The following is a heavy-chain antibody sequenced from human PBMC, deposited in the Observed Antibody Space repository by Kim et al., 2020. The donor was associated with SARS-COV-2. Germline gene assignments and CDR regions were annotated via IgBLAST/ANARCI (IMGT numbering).Heavy chain of an antibody. J-gene: IGHJ3*02. V-gene: IGHV4-39*01. CDR1: GGSISSSSYY. CDR2: IYYSGST. Sequence: SETLSLTCTVSGGSISSSSYYWGWIRQPPGKGLEWIGSIYYSGSTYYNPTLQSRVTLSVDTSKNPLSLKLSSATAADTAVYSCATRGPMITFGGVTVGPPNGFDIWGQGTMVTVSS. D-gene: IGHD3-16*02. CDR3: ATRGPMITFGGVTVGPPNGFDI.